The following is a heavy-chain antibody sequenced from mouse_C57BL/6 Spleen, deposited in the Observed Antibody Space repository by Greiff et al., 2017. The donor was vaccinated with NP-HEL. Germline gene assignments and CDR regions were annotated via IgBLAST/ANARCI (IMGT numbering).Heavy chain of an antibody. Sequence: EVKLVESGGGLVKPGGSLKLSCAASGFTFSDYGMHWVRQAPEKGLEWVAYISSGSSTIYYADTVKGRFTISRDNAKNTLFLQMTSLRSEDTAMYYCARPGDDGGYFDYWGQGTTLTVSS. D-gene: IGHD2-12*01. CDR2: ISSGSSTI. CDR1: GFTFSDYG. V-gene: IGHV5-17*01. J-gene: IGHJ2*01. CDR3: ARPGDDGGYFDY.